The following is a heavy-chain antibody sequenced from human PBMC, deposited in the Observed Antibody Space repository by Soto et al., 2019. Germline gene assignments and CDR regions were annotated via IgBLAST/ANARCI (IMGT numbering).Heavy chain of an antibody. J-gene: IGHJ4*02. CDR2: INAGNGDT. CDR1: GYTLTGYA. Sequence: ASVKVSCKASGYTLTGYAVHWVRQAPGQRLEWMGWINAGNGDTKFSQKFQGRVIITRDTSASTVYMELSNLRPEDTAVYYCSRDVESSIDNWGQGTLVTVSS. D-gene: IGHD6-13*01. V-gene: IGHV1-3*01. CDR3: SRDVESSIDN.